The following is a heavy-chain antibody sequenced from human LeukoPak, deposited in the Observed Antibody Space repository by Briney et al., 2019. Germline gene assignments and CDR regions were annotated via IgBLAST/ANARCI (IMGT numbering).Heavy chain of an antibody. CDR3: AKGGGTFDC. V-gene: IGHV4-39*07. CDR1: GGSISSSSYY. J-gene: IGHJ4*02. D-gene: IGHD1-26*01. Sequence: SETLSLTCTVSGGSISSSSYYWGWIRQPPGKGLEWIGSIYYSGSTYYNPSLKSRVTISVDTSKNQFSLKLSSVTAADTAVYYCAKGGGTFDCWAREPWSPSPQ. CDR2: IYYSGST.